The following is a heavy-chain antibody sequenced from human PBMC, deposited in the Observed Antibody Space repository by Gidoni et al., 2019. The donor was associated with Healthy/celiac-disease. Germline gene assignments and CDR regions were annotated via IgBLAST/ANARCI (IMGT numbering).Heavy chain of an antibody. Sequence: EVQLVESGGGLVKPGGSLRLSCAASGFTFSSYSMTWVRQAPGKGLEWVSSMSSSSSYIYYADSVKGRFTISRDNAKNSLYLQMNSLRAEDTAVYYCARGVVLMVYVVDYWGQGTLVTVSS. V-gene: IGHV3-21*01. D-gene: IGHD2-8*01. CDR2: MSSSSSYI. CDR1: GFTFSSYS. J-gene: IGHJ4*02. CDR3: ARGVVLMVYVVDY.